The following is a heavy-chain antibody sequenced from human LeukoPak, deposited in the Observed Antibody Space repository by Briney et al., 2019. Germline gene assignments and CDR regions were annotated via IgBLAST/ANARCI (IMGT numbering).Heavy chain of an antibody. V-gene: IGHV4-61*01. CDR2: IYYNGNT. CDR3: ATLGTNWYPMAN. D-gene: IGHD1-1*01. Sequence: KPSETLSLTCTVSAGSVSSGSYYWSWIRQPPGKGLEWIAYIYYNGNTNYNPSLKSRVTISFDTSKNQFSLKLSSVTAAGTAVYYCATLGTNWYPMANGGQGTLVTVSA. J-gene: IGHJ4*02. CDR1: AGSVSSGSYY.